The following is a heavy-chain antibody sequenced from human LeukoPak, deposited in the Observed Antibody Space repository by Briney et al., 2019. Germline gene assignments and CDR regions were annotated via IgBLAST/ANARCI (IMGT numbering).Heavy chain of an antibody. V-gene: IGHV4-59*01. CDR2: IYYSGST. CDR1: GGSISSYY. Sequence: SETLSLTCTVSGGSISSYYWSWIRQPPGKGLEWIGYIYYSGSTNCNPSLKSRVTISVDTSKNQFSLKLSSVTAADTAVYYCARHKSLGYCSSTSCYVSDWFDPWGQGTLVTVSS. D-gene: IGHD2-2*01. J-gene: IGHJ5*02. CDR3: ARHKSLGYCSSTSCYVSDWFDP.